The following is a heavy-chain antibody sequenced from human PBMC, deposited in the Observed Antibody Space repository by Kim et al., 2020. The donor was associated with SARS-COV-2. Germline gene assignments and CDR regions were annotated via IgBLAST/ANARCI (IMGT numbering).Heavy chain of an antibody. D-gene: IGHD3-22*01. CDR3: ARLGDDSSGYYPLES. V-gene: IGHV4-59*08. CDR1: GGSISSSY. J-gene: IGHJ4*02. CDR2: IYYSGST. Sequence: SETLSLTCTVSGGSISSSYWSWIRQSPGKGLEWIGYIYYSGSTTYNPSLKSRVTISVDTSKNQFSLTLSAVTAADTAVYYCARLGDDSSGYYPLESWGQGILVTVSS.